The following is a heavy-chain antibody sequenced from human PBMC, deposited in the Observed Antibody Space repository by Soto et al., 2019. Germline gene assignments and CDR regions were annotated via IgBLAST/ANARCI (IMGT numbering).Heavy chain of an antibody. J-gene: IGHJ5*02. CDR2: ISGSGGST. CDR1: GFTFSSYA. Sequence: EVQLLESGGGLVQPGGSLRLSCAASGFTFSSYAMSWVRQAPGKGLEWVSAISGSGGSTYYADSVKGRFTISRDNSKNTLYLQMNSLRAEDTAVYYCAKGHRGITMVRGVRGHKAWFDPWGQGTLVTVSS. CDR3: AKGHRGITMVRGVRGHKAWFDP. D-gene: IGHD3-10*01. V-gene: IGHV3-23*01.